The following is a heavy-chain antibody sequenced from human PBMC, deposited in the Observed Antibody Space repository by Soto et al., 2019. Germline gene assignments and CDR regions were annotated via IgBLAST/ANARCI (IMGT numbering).Heavy chain of an antibody. D-gene: IGHD2-8*01. CDR3: ARDSWGLFLLNNGLDI. CDR1: GYTFTNYG. Sequence: ASVKVSCKASGYTFTNYGITWVRQAPGQGLEWMGWISAYNGNTNYAQNLQGRVTMTTDTSTSTAYMELRSLRSDDTAVYYCARDSWGLFLLNNGLDIWGQGTMVTVSS. V-gene: IGHV1-18*01. CDR2: ISAYNGNT. J-gene: IGHJ3*02.